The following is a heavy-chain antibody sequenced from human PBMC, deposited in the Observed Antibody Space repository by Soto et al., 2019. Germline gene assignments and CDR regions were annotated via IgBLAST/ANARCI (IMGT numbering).Heavy chain of an antibody. CDR1: GYSFTSYW. D-gene: IGHD6-13*01. V-gene: IGHV5-10-1*01. J-gene: IGHJ4*02. CDR3: ARLPDSSSWTGGVNWEYYYCGMDY. CDR2: IDPSDSYT. Sequence: GASLKISCKGSGYSFTSYWISWVRQMPGKGLEGMGSIDPSDSYTNYSPSFQGHVTISADKSISTVSLQCSSLKASDTAMYYCARLPDSSSWTGGVNWEYYYCGMDYWGQGTLVTVSS.